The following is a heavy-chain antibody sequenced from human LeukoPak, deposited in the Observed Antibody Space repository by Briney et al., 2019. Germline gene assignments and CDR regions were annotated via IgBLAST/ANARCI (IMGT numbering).Heavy chain of an antibody. Sequence: ASVKVSCKASGYTFTSYDINWVRQATGQGLEWMGWMNPNSGNTGYAQKFQGRVTITRNTSISTAYMELSSLRSDDTAVYYCARTTAVAGTGNWFDPWGQGTLVTVSS. V-gene: IGHV1-8*03. J-gene: IGHJ5*02. D-gene: IGHD6-19*01. CDR1: GYTFTSYD. CDR3: ARTTAVAGTGNWFDP. CDR2: MNPNSGNT.